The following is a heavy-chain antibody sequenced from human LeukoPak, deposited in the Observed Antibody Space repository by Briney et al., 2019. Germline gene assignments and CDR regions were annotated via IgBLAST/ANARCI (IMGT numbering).Heavy chain of an antibody. V-gene: IGHV3-23*01. CDR1: GFTFSSYG. Sequence: PGGSLRLSCAASGFTFSSYGMSWVRQAPGKGLEWVSAISGNGGNTYYADSVKGRFTISRDNSKNTLYLQMNSLRAGDTAVYYCAKDLSPGHYWGQGTLVTVSS. D-gene: IGHD2/OR15-2a*01. CDR2: ISGNGGNT. CDR3: AKDLSPGHY. J-gene: IGHJ4*02.